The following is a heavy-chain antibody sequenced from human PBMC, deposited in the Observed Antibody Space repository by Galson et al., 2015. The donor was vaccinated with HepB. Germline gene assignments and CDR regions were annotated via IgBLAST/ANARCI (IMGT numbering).Heavy chain of an antibody. V-gene: IGHV1-46*01. CDR2: VDPSGDRT. CDR3: ARGGCRGSSCYYDN. D-gene: IGHD2-2*01. J-gene: IGHJ4*02. Sequence: SVKVSCKASGYTFTNYYIHWVQQAPGQGLECMGIVDPSGDRTTYAQQFQGRVTMTSDTSTSTVYMDVSSLRSDDTAVYYCARGGCRGSSCYYDNWGQGALVTVSS. CDR1: GYTFTNYY.